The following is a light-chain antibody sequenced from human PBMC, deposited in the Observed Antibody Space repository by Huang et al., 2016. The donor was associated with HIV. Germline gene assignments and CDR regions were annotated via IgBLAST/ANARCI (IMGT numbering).Light chain of an antibody. CDR2: AAS. J-gene: IGKJ2*01. CDR3: QQYYITPYS. Sequence: DIQMTQSPFSLSASVGDRVTITCRASQGISNSLAWYQQNPGKAPTLLLYAASSLESGVPSRFGGLGSGTEYTLIINSLQPEDFATYHCQQYYITPYSFGQGTKLEIK. V-gene: IGKV1-NL1*01. CDR1: QGISNS.